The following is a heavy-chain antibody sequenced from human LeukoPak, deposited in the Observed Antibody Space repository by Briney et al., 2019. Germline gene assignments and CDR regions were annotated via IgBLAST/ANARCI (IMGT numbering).Heavy chain of an antibody. J-gene: IGHJ4*02. D-gene: IGHD5-24*01. Sequence: GASVKVSCKASGYTFTGYYLHWVRQAPGQELEWMGWINPKSGDTKHAQKFQGRVTTTRDTSITTAYMELSRLRSDDTAVYYCAREGPFRDGYNAPSSPGLYFDYWGQGTLVTVSS. V-gene: IGHV1-2*02. CDR3: AREGPFRDGYNAPSSPGLYFDY. CDR2: INPKSGDT. CDR1: GYTFTGYY.